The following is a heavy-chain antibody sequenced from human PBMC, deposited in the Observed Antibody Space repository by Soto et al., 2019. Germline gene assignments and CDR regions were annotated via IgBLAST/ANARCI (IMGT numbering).Heavy chain of an antibody. Sequence: EVQLVESGGGLIQPGGSLRLSCEASGFTFSSNDMNWVRQAPGKGMEWVSLIWTRGSTAYADSVKGRFTISRDNSKSALYLHMSSLRSEDTAVYYCATRPLSRGAPWCQGTMVSVSS. CDR2: IWTRGST. J-gene: IGHJ3*01. V-gene: IGHV3-53*01. CDR1: GFTFSSND. D-gene: IGHD1-26*01. CDR3: ATRPLSRGAP.